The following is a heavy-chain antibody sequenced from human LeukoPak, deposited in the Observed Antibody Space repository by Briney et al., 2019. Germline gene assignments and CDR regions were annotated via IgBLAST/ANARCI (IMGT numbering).Heavy chain of an antibody. V-gene: IGHV3-30-3*01. CDR2: ISYDGSNK. D-gene: IGHD6-19*01. Sequence: GRSLRLSCAASGFTFSSYAMHWVRQAPGKGLEWVAVISYDGSNKYYADSVKGRFTISRDNSKNTLYLQMNSLRAEDTAVYYCARDQIAVAGHGAFDIWGQGTMVTVSS. CDR3: ARDQIAVAGHGAFDI. J-gene: IGHJ3*02. CDR1: GFTFSSYA.